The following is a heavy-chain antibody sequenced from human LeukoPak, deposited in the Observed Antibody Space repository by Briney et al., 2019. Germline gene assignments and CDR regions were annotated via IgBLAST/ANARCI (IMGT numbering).Heavy chain of an antibody. J-gene: IGHJ4*02. CDR1: GYTFTSYD. Sequence: ASVKVSCKASGYTFTSYDINWVRQATGQGLEWMGWMNPNSGNTGYAQKFQGRVTMTRNTFISTAYMDLGSLRSEDTAVYYCARGLGIAAAGTVRLDYWGQGNLVTVSS. CDR3: ARGLGIAAAGTVRLDY. V-gene: IGHV1-8*01. D-gene: IGHD6-13*01. CDR2: MNPNSGNT.